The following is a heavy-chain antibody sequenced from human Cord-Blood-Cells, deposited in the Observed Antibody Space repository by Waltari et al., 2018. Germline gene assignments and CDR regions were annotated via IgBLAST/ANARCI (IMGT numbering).Heavy chain of an antibody. CDR3: VRSKLGELSLSDY. D-gene: IGHD3-16*02. Sequence: QVQLVESGGGVVQPGRSLRLSCAASGFTFSSYGMHWVRQAPGKGLEWVAVIWYDGSNKYYADSVKGRFTISRDNSKNTLYLQMNSLRAEDTAVYYCVRSKLGELSLSDYWGQGTLVTVSS. CDR1: GFTFSSYG. CDR2: IWYDGSNK. V-gene: IGHV3-33*01. J-gene: IGHJ4*02.